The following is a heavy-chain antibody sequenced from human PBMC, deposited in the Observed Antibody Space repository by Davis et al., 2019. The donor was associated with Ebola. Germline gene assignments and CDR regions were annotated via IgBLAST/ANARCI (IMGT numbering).Heavy chain of an antibody. CDR2: ISYDGSNK. Sequence: GESLKISCAASGFTFSSYGMHWVRQAPGKGLEWVAVISYDGSNKYYADSVKGRFTISRDNSKNTLYLQMNSLKASDTAMYYCARLRSITRLTSFYYWGQGTLVTVSS. J-gene: IGHJ4*02. D-gene: IGHD3-10*01. CDR1: GFTFSSYG. V-gene: IGHV3-30*03. CDR3: ARLRSITRLTSFYY.